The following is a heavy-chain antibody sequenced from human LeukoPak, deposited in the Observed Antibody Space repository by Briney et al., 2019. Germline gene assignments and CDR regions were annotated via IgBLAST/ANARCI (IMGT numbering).Heavy chain of an antibody. CDR2: INHSGST. CDR3: ARGRGKTTWLDY. D-gene: IGHD2/OR15-2a*01. Sequence: PSETLSLTCAVYGRSFSGYYWSWIRQPPGKGLEWIGEINHSGSTNYNPSLKSRVTISVDTSKNQFSLKLSSVTAADTAVYYCARGRGKTTWLDYWGQGTLVTVSS. J-gene: IGHJ4*02. CDR1: GRSFSGYY. V-gene: IGHV4-34*01.